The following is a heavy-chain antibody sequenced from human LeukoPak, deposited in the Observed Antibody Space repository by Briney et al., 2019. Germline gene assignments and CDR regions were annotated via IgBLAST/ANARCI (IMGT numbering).Heavy chain of an antibody. D-gene: IGHD6-13*01. J-gene: IGHJ4*02. CDR3: ARFSGGHSSSWHPYYFDY. CDR1: RFIFSNYW. V-gene: IGHV3-7*03. CDR2: IKQDGSDK. Sequence: PGGSLRLSCAASRFIFSNYWMSWVRQAPGKGLEWVANIKQDGSDKYYVESVKGRFTISRDNAKNSLNLQMNSLRAEDTAVYYCARFSGGHSSSWHPYYFDYWGQGTLVTVSS.